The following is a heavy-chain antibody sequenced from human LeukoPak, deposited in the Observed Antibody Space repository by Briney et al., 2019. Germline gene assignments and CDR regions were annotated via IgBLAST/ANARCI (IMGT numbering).Heavy chain of an antibody. CDR2: IYNSGTT. D-gene: IGHD6-13*01. CDR3: ARVSPIPAAGSSYYFAMDV. CDR1: GGSISSYY. V-gene: IGHV4-4*07. J-gene: IGHJ6*02. Sequence: SETLSLTCTVSGGSISSYYWSWIRPPAAKGLECIGRIYNSGTTTYNPSFKSRVTMSLDTSNNQLSLKLTSVTAADTAVYYCARVSPIPAAGSSYYFAMDVWGQGTTVTVSS.